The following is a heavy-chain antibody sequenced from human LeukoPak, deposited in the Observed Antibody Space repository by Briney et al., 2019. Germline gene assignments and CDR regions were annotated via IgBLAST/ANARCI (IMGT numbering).Heavy chain of an antibody. V-gene: IGHV3-7*01. D-gene: IGHD3-22*01. CDR2: IKQDGSEK. Sequence: GGSLRLSCAASGFTFSSYWMSWVRQAPGKGLGWVANIKQDGSEKYYVDSVKGRFTISRDNAKNSLYLQMNSLRAEDTAVYYCARDWDDSSGYPFDYWGQGTLVTVSS. J-gene: IGHJ4*02. CDR1: GFTFSSYW. CDR3: ARDWDDSSGYPFDY.